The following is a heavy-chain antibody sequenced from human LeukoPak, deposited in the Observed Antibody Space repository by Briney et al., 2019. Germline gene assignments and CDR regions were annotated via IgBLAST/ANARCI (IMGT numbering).Heavy chain of an antibody. D-gene: IGHD2-2*01. CDR3: ARGGFCSGTSCFPSAPAPYYYYGMDV. Sequence: GGSLRLSCAASGFTFSDYYMSWIRQAPGKRLEWVSYISSSSSYTNYADSVKGRFTISRDNAKNSLYLQMNSLRAEDTAVYYCARGGFCSGTSCFPSAPAPYYYYGMDVWGQGTTVTVFS. V-gene: IGHV3-11*06. J-gene: IGHJ6*02. CDR1: GFTFSDYY. CDR2: ISSSSSYT.